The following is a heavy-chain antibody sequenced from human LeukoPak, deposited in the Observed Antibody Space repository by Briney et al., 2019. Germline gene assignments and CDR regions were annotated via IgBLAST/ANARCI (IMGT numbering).Heavy chain of an antibody. V-gene: IGHV4-30-4*08. CDR2: IYYSGST. D-gene: IGHD1-26*01. CDR1: GGSISSGDYY. Sequence: SETLSLTCTVSGGSISSGDYYWSWIRQPPGKGLEWIWYIYYSGSTYYNPSLKSRVTISVDTSKNQFSLKLSSVTAADTAVYYCARAPIVGANNWFDPWGQGTLVTVSS. CDR3: ARAPIVGANNWFDP. J-gene: IGHJ5*02.